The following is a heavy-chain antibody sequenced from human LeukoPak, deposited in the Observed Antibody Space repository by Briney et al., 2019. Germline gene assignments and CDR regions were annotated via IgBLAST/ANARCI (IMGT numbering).Heavy chain of an antibody. D-gene: IGHD3-22*01. V-gene: IGHV4-4*09. J-gene: IGHJ4*02. CDR2: IYTSGST. Sequence: SETLSLTCTVSGGSISSYYWSWIRQPPGKGLEWIGYIYTSGSTNYNPSLKSRVTISVDTSKNQFSLKLSSVTAADTAVYYCARRDSSGYYSYWGQGTLVTVS. CDR3: ARRDSSGYYSY. CDR1: GGSISSYY.